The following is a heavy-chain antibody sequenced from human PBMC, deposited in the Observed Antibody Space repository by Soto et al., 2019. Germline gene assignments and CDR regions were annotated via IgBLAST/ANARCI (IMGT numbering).Heavy chain of an antibody. D-gene: IGHD6-13*01. CDR2: IDWDDDK. CDR1: GFSLSTSGMC. Sequence: SGPTLVNPTQTLTLTCTFSGFSLSTSGMCVSWIRQPPGKALEWLALIDWDDDKYYSTSLKTRLTISKDTSKNQVVLTMTNMDPVDTATYYCARTSSFIAAVTDFDYWGQGTLVTVSS. CDR3: ARTSSFIAAVTDFDY. V-gene: IGHV2-70*01. J-gene: IGHJ4*02.